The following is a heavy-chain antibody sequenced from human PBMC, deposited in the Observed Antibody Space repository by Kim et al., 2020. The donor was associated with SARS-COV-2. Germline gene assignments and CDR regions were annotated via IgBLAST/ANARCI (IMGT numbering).Heavy chain of an antibody. V-gene: IGHV4-59*08. CDR3: ARRIVATIVKDAFDI. D-gene: IGHD5-12*01. CDR2: IYYSGST. Sequence: SETLSLTCTVSGGSISSYYWSWIRQPPGKGLEWIGYIYYSGSTNYNPSLKSRVTISVDTSKNQFSLKLSSVTAADTAVYYCARRIVATIVKDAFDIWGQGTMVTVSS. J-gene: IGHJ3*02. CDR1: GGSISSYY.